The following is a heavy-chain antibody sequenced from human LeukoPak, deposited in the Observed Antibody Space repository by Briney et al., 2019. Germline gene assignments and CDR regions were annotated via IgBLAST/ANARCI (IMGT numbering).Heavy chain of an antibody. V-gene: IGHV3-30*04. CDR3: ARDVGGYAFDY. J-gene: IGHJ4*02. CDR1: GFSFISYT. Sequence: GGSLRLSCVASGFSFISYTMHWVRQAPGKGLEWVAVMSYDGSHKYLADSVEGRFTISRDNSKNTLYLQMNSLRVEDTAIYYCARDVGGYAFDYWGQGTLVTVSS. D-gene: IGHD5-12*01. CDR2: MSYDGSHK.